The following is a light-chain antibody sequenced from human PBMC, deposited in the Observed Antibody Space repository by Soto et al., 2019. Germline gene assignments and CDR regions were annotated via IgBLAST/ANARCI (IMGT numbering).Light chain of an antibody. J-gene: IGKJ2*01. CDR3: QQYGSSPPYT. V-gene: IGKV3-20*01. CDR1: HSVSSTY. Sequence: EMVLTQSPGTLSLSPGERATLSCRASHSVSSTYLAWYQQKPGQAPRLLLYGASSRATGIPDRFSGSGSGTDFTLTISRLEPEDFAVYYCQQYGSSPPYTFGQGTKLEIK. CDR2: GAS.